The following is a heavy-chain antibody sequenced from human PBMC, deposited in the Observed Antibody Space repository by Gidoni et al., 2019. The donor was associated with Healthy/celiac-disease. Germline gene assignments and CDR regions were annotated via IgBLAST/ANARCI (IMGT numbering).Heavy chain of an antibody. Sequence: VQLVESGGGLVKPGLSLRLSWTASGFPFGVYSMGWFRQAPGKGLEWVGFIRSKAYGGTTEYAASVKGRFTISRDDSKSIAYLQMNSLKTEDTAVYYCTRVIYYDSSGYYYYFDYWGQGTLVTVSS. J-gene: IGHJ4*02. D-gene: IGHD3-22*01. CDR3: TRVIYYDSSGYYYYFDY. CDR2: IRSKAYGGTT. CDR1: GFPFGVYS. V-gene: IGHV3-49*05.